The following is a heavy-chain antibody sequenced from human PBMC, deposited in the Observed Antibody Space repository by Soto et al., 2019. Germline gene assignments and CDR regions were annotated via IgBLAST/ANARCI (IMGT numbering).Heavy chain of an antibody. CDR3: AKVFSPEGGNYFDY. Sequence: EVQLLESGGGLVQPGGSLRLSCAASGFTFSNYAMNWVRQAPGKGLEWVSAISNSFSDGNTHYADSVKGRFTISRDNDKNTVFLEMNSMRAEDTAVYYCAKVFSPEGGNYFDYWGQGTLVTVSS. CDR1: GFTFSNYA. V-gene: IGHV3-23*01. J-gene: IGHJ4*02. CDR2: ISNSFSDGNT.